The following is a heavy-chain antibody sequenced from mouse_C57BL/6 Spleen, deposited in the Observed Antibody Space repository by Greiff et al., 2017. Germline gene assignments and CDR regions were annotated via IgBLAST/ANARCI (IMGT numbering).Heavy chain of an antibody. CDR3: ARRGYYGNYDYAMDY. CDR1: GFTFSSYT. V-gene: IGHV5-9*01. CDR2: ISGGGGNT. D-gene: IGHD2-1*01. J-gene: IGHJ4*01. Sequence: EVKVVESGGGLVKPGGSLKLSCAASGFTFSSYTMSWVRQTPEKRLEWVATISGGGGNTYYPDSVKGRFTISRDNAKNTLYLQMSSLRSEDTALYYCARRGYYGNYDYAMDYWGQGTSVTVSS.